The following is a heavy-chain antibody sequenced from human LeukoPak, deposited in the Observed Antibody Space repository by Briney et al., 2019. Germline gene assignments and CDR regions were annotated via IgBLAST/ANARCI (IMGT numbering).Heavy chain of an antibody. CDR3: ARHISPHSSCWYGNFDY. CDR1: GYSFASYW. V-gene: IGHV5-10-1*01. Sequence: GESLKISCKGSGYSFASYWISWVRQMPGTGLEGMGRIYPSDSYTHSSPSFQSHVTISADKSISTAYLQWSSLKASDTAMYYSARHISPHSSCWYGNFDYWGQGTMVTVSS. CDR2: IYPSDSYT. J-gene: IGHJ4*02. D-gene: IGHD6-19*01.